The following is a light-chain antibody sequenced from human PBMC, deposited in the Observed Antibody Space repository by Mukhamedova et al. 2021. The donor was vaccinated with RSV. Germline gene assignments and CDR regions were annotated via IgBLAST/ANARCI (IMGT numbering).Light chain of an antibody. CDR3: QQYGNSPPRR. V-gene: IGKV3-20*01. J-gene: IGKJ1*01. CDR2: GAS. Sequence: RATLSCRASQSVSSSYLAWYQQKPGQAPRLLIYGASSRATGIPDRFSGSGSGTDFTLTISRLEPEDFAVYYCQQYGNSPPRRFGQ. CDR1: QSVSSSY.